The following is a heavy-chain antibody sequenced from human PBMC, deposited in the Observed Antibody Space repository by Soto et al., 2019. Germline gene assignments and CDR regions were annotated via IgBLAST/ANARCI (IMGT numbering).Heavy chain of an antibody. CDR2: ISGSGSTI. CDR3: ARDVGYYYGSGSSYNWFDP. J-gene: IGHJ5*02. Sequence: GGSLRLSCAASGFRFSDYKMIWVRQAPGKGLEWVSYISGSGSTIYYADSVKGRFTISRDNARNSLYLQMNSLRAEDTALYYCARDVGYYYGSGSSYNWFDPWGQGTLVTVSS. D-gene: IGHD3-10*01. V-gene: IGHV3-48*03. CDR1: GFRFSDYK.